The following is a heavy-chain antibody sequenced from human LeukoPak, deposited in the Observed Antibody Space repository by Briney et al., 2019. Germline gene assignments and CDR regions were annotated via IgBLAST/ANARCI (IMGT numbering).Heavy chain of an antibody. V-gene: IGHV3-66*01. CDR2: IYSGGST. J-gene: IGHJ5*02. D-gene: IGHD3-10*01. CDR1: GFTFSSYA. Sequence: GGSLRLSCAASGFTFSSYAMSWVRQAPGKGLEWVSVIYSGGSTYYADSVKGRFTISRDNSKNTLYLQMNSLRAEDTAVYYCARSGGGSGKNWFDPWGQGTLVTVSS. CDR3: ARSGGGSGKNWFDP.